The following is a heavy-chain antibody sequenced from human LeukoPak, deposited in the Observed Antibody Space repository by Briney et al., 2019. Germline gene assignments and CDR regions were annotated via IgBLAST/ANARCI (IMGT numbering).Heavy chain of an antibody. D-gene: IGHD1-7*01. CDR3: ARDPDWNYSGWFDP. J-gene: IGHJ5*02. V-gene: IGHV4-4*07. CDR1: GGSISSYY. CDR2: IYTSGST. Sequence: SETLSLTCTVSGGSISSYYWSWIRQPAGKGLERIGRIYTSGSTNYNPSLKSRVTMSVDTSKNQFSLKLSSVTAADTAVYYCARDPDWNYSGWFDPWGQGTLVTVSS.